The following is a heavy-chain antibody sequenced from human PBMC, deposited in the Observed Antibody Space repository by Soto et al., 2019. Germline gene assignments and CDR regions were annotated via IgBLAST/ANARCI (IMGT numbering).Heavy chain of an antibody. CDR2: IIPIFGAA. D-gene: IGHD3-22*01. CDR3: ARGAGYYDSSGYYYRAFDI. CDR1: GGTFSSYA. J-gene: IGHJ3*02. V-gene: IGHV1-69*01. Sequence: QVQLVQSGAEVKKPGSSVKVSCKAPGGTFSSYAINWVRQAPGQGLEWMGGIIPIFGAANYAQKFQGRVTITADESTTTAYMELSSLRSEDTVVYYCARGAGYYDSSGYYYRAFDIWGQGTMVTVSS.